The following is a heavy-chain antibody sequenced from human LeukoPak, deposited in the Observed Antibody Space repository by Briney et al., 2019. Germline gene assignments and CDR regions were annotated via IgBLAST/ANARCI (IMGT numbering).Heavy chain of an antibody. CDR1: GYTLTSDG. CDR3: ARALPGRGSTNCYGLET. V-gene: IGHV7-4-1*02. Sequence: GASVKVSCKASGYTLTSDGMNWVRQAPGQGLEWMGWIDTNTGNPTYGQGFTGRFVFSLDTSVNTAYLQISSLQAEDTAVYYCARALPGRGSTNCYGLETWGQGTLVTVSS. CDR2: IDTNTGNP. J-gene: IGHJ5*02. D-gene: IGHD2-2*01.